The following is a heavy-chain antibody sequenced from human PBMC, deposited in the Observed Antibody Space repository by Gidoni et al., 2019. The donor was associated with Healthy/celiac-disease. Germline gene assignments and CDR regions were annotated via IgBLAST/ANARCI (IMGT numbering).Heavy chain of an antibody. V-gene: IGHV4-59*01. D-gene: IGHD5-12*01. J-gene: IGHJ6*02. CDR2: SYYSGST. CDR1: GGSIRRYY. CDR3: ARGRVATFYDYYGMDV. Sequence: VQLQASGPGLVKPSETLYLTCTFSGGSIRRYYWSWIRQPPGKGLEWIGYSYYSGSTNYNPSRKSRVTISVDTSKNQCSLKLSSVTAADTAVYYCARGRVATFYDYYGMDVWGQGTTGTVSS.